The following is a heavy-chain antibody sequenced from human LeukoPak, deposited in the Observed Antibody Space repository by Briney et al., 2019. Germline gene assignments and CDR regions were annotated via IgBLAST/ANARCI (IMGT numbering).Heavy chain of an antibody. CDR1: GYIFTTYW. Sequence: GESLKISCQISGYIFTTYWIAWVRQMPGKGLEWMGVIYPADSGTKYSPSFQGQVTFSVDKSISTAYLQWNSLKASDTAIYYCAGRPAFYFDYWGQGTLVTVSS. CDR3: AGRPAFYFDY. V-gene: IGHV5-51*01. D-gene: IGHD6-6*01. J-gene: IGHJ4*02. CDR2: IYPADSGT.